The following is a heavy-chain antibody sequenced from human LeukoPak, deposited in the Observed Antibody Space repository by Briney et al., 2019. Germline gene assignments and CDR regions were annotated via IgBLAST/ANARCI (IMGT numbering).Heavy chain of an antibody. J-gene: IGHJ4*02. Sequence: GGSLRLSCAASGLTFSNYAMTWVRQAPGKGLEWVANIKPDGSDKYYVASVKGRFTISRDNAKSSVYLQMNSLRAEDTAVYYCARVGQWLPDYWGQGTLVTVSS. CDR3: ARVGQWLPDY. D-gene: IGHD6-19*01. CDR1: GLTFSNYA. V-gene: IGHV3-7*01. CDR2: IKPDGSDK.